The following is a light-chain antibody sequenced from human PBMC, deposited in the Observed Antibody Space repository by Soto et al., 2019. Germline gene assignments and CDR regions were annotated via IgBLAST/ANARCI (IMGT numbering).Light chain of an antibody. V-gene: IGLV2-14*01. Sequence: QSVLTQPASVSGSPGQSITISCTGTSSDVGGYNYVSWYQQHPGKAPKLMIYEVSNRPSGVSNRFSGSKSGNTASLTISGLQDEEEADYYCSSYTSRSTRVFGTGTKVTVL. CDR2: EVS. CDR1: SSDVGGYNY. J-gene: IGLJ1*01. CDR3: SSYTSRSTRV.